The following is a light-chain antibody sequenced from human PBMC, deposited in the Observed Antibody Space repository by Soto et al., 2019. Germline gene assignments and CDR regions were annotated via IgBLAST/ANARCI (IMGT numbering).Light chain of an antibody. CDR1: SSDVGGSNY. CDR3: CSYAGSSLWV. J-gene: IGLJ3*02. V-gene: IGLV2-11*01. Sequence: QSALTQPRSVSGSPGQAVTISCTGTSSDVGGSNYVSWYQQHPGKAPKLAIYDVTRRPSGVPDRFSGSKSGNTASLTISGLQAEDEADYYCCSYAGSSLWVFGGGTKVTVL. CDR2: DVT.